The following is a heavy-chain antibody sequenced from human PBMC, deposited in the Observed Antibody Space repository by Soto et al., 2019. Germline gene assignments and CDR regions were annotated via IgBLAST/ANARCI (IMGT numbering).Heavy chain of an antibody. Sequence: QVQLQQWGAGLLKPSETLSLTCAVYGGSFSGYYWSWIRQTPGKGLEWIGEINDSGSTNNNPSLKSRVTILVDTPKNQFSLKLSSVTAADTAVYYCARALLLWFGEFSRRGGYYYYMDVWGKGTTVTVSS. D-gene: IGHD3-10*01. J-gene: IGHJ6*03. V-gene: IGHV4-34*01. CDR2: INDSGST. CDR3: ARALLLWFGEFSRRGGYYYYMDV. CDR1: GGSFSGYY.